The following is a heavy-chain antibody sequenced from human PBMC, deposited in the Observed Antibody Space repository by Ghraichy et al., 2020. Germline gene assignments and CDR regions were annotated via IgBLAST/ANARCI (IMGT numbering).Heavy chain of an antibody. CDR3: AREDYGSGSYYNYYMDV. CDR2: IYTSGST. D-gene: IGHD3-10*01. J-gene: IGHJ6*03. V-gene: IGHV4-4*07. CDR1: GGSISSYY. Sequence: SETLSLTCTVSGGSISSYYWSWIRQPAGKGLEWIGRIYTSGSTNYNPSLKSRVTMSVDTSKNQFSLKLSSVTAADTAVYYCAREDYGSGSYYNYYMDVWGKGTTVTVSS.